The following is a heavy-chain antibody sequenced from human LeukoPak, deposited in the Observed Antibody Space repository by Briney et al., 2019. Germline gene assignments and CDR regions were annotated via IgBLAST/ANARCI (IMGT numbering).Heavy chain of an antibody. D-gene: IGHD3-22*01. CDR3: ARLAQHRYYYDTSAYRYYFDY. V-gene: IGHV1-2*02. CDR1: GYTFTGYY. CDR2: INPNSGGT. J-gene: IGHJ4*02. Sequence: ASVKVSCKASGYTFTGYYMHWVRQAPGQGLEWMGWINPNSGGTNYAQKFQGRVTMTRDTSISTAYMELSRLRSDDTAVYYCARLAQHRYYYDTSAYRYYFDYWGQGTLVTVSS.